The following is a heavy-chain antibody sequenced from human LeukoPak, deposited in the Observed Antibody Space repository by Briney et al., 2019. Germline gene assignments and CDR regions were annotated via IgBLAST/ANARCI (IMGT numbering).Heavy chain of an antibody. D-gene: IGHD3-10*01. V-gene: IGHV3-23*01. Sequence: GGSLRLSCAASGFTFSSYAMSWVRQAPRKGPEWVSAISGSGGSTYYADSVKGRFTISRDNSKNTLYLQMNSLRAEDTAVYYCAKDSGYYGGYYFDYWGQGTLVTVSS. CDR3: AKDSGYYGGYYFDY. J-gene: IGHJ4*02. CDR1: GFTFSSYA. CDR2: ISGSGGST.